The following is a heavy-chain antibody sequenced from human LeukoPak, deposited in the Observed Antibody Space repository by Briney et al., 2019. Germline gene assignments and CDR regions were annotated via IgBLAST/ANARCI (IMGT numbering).Heavy chain of an antibody. V-gene: IGHV3-33*06. J-gene: IGHJ6*02. CDR2: IWYDGSNK. D-gene: IGHD6-19*01. CDR3: AKDEQWLDYHYGMDV. Sequence: GGSLRLSCAASGFTFSSYGMHWVRQAPGKGLEWVAVIWYDGSNKYYADSVKGRFTISRDNSKNTLYLQMNSLRAEDTAVYYCAKDEQWLDYHYGMDVWGQGTTVTVSS. CDR1: GFTFSSYG.